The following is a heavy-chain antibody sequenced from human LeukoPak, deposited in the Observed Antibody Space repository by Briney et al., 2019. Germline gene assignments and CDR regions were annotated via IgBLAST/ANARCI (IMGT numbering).Heavy chain of an antibody. CDR1: GGSISSYY. J-gene: IGHJ5*02. Sequence: SETLSLTCTVSGGSISSYYWSWIRQPPGKGLEWIGYIYYNGSTNYNPSLKSRVTILVDTSRTQFSLKVTSVTAADTAVYYCARHLPFYYDYSGPRWFDPWGQGTLVTVSS. D-gene: IGHD3-22*01. CDR2: IYYNGST. V-gene: IGHV4-59*08. CDR3: ARHLPFYYDYSGPRWFDP.